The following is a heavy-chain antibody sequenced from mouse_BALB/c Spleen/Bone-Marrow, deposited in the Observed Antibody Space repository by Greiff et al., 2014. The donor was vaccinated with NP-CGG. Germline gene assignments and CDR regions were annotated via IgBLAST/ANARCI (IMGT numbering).Heavy chain of an antibody. CDR3: TIPTARACFDY. CDR1: GYTFTSYW. CDR2: IDPSDSYT. V-gene: IGHV1S127*01. Sequence: QVQLQQSGAELVKPEASVKMSCKASGYTFTSYWMHWVKQRPGQGLEWIGVIDPSDSYTSYNQKFKGKATLTVDTSSSTAYMQLSSLTSEDSAVYYCTIPTARACFDYWGQGTTLTVSS. D-gene: IGHD3-2*01. J-gene: IGHJ2*01.